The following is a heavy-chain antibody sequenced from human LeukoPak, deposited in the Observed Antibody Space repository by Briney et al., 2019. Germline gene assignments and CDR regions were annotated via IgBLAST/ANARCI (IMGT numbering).Heavy chain of an antibody. Sequence: SQTLSLTCTVSGGSISSGDYYWSWIRQPPGKGLEWIGYIYYSGSTYYNPSLKSRVTISVDTSKNQFSLKLSSVTAADTAVYYCARGRTGEVPAAANNWFDPWGQGTLVTVSS. CDR1: GGSISSGDYY. CDR3: ARGRTGEVPAAANNWFDP. CDR2: IYYSGST. J-gene: IGHJ5*02. V-gene: IGHV4-30-4*01. D-gene: IGHD2-2*01.